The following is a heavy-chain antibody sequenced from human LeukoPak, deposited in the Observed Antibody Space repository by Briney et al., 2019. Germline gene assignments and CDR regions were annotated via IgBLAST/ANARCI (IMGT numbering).Heavy chain of an antibody. D-gene: IGHD6-19*01. J-gene: IGHJ4*02. CDR3: ARRSIAVAGTEDY. V-gene: IGHV4-34*01. CDR1: GFTFSGYY. CDR2: INHSGST. Sequence: GSLRLSCAASGFTFSGYYWSWIRQPPGKGLEWIGEINHSGSTNYNPSLKSRVTISVDTSKNQFSLKLSSVTAADTAVYYCARRSIAVAGTEDYWGQGTLVTVSS.